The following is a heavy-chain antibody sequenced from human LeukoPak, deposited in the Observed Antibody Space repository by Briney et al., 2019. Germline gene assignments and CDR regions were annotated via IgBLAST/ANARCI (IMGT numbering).Heavy chain of an antibody. V-gene: IGHV1-69*01. Sequence: ASVKVSCKTSGGTFSSYAISWVRQAPGQGLEWMGGIIPIFGTANYAQKFQGRVTNTADESTSTAYMELSSLRSEDTAVYYCARRLTGEGYYYYYMDVWGKGTTVTVSS. CDR1: GGTFSSYA. CDR2: IIPIFGTA. D-gene: IGHD3-10*01. CDR3: ARRLTGEGYYYYYMDV. J-gene: IGHJ6*03.